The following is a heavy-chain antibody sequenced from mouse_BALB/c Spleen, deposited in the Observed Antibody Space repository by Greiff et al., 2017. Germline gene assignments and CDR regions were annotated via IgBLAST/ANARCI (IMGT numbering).Heavy chain of an antibody. Sequence: LQQPGSELVRPGASVKLSCKASGYTFTSYWMHWVKQRHGQGLEWIGNIYPGSGSTNYDEKFKGKATLTADKSSSTAYMQLSSLTSEDSAVYFCARQVYGYYCDYWGQGTTLTVSS. CDR1: GYTFTSYW. J-gene: IGHJ2*01. CDR3: ARQVYGYYCDY. V-gene: IGHV1S22*01. CDR2: IYPGSGST. D-gene: IGHD1-2*01.